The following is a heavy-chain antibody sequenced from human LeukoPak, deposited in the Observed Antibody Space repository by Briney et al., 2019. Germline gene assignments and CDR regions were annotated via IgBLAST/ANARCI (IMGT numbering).Heavy chain of an antibody. J-gene: IGHJ6*02. CDR3: AKDPTYVEYYYYYGMDV. CDR2: ISWNSGSI. D-gene: IGHD3-16*01. V-gene: IGHV3-9*01. Sequence: GGSLRLSCAASGFTFDDYAMHWVRQAPGKGLEWVSGISWNSGSIGYADSVKGRFTISRDNAKNTLYLQMNSLRAEDTAVYYCAKDPTYVEYYYYYGMDVWGQGTTVTVSS. CDR1: GFTFDDYA.